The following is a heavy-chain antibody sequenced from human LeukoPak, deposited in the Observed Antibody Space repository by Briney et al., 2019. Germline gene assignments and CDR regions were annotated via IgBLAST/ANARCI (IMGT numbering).Heavy chain of an antibody. D-gene: IGHD2-2*01. CDR3: ARVLPAATGVTFDY. V-gene: IGHV3-48*03. CDR2: ISSSGSTI. CDR1: GFTFSSYE. J-gene: IGHJ4*02. Sequence: GGSLRLSCAASGFTFSSYEMNWVRQAPGKGLEWVSYISSSGSTIYYADSVKGRFTISRDNAKNSLYLQMNSLRAEDTAVYYCARVLPAATGVTFDYWGQGTLVTVSS.